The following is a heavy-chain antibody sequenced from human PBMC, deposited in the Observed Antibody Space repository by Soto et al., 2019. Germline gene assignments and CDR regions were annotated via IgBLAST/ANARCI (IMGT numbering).Heavy chain of an antibody. V-gene: IGHV1-3*01. CDR1: GYTFTSYA. CDR2: INAGNGNT. CDR3: AREKEDTAMPYSYYYGMDV. D-gene: IGHD5-18*01. Sequence: ASVKVSCKASGYTFTSYAMHWVRQAPGQRLEWMGWINAGNGNTKYSQKFQGRVTITRDTSASTAYMELSSLRSEDTAVYYCAREKEDTAMPYSYYYGMDVWGQGTTVTVSS. J-gene: IGHJ6*02.